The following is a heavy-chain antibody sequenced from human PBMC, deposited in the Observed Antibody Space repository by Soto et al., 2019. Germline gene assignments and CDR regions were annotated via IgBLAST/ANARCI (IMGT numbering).Heavy chain of an antibody. CDR1: GGTFSSYA. Sequence: QVQLVQSGAEVKKPGSSVKVSCKASGGTFSSYAISWVRQAPGQGLEWMGGIIPIFGTANYAQKFQGRVTITADESTSTAYMELSSLRSEDTAVYYCARDVRLRYFDWLGYFDYWGQGTLVTVSS. J-gene: IGHJ4*02. V-gene: IGHV1-69*12. CDR2: IIPIFGTA. D-gene: IGHD3-9*01. CDR3: ARDVRLRYFDWLGYFDY.